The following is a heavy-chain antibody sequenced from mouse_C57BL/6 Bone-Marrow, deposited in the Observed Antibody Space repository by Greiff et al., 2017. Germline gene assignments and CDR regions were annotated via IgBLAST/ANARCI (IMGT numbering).Heavy chain of an antibody. CDR1: GYTFTSYW. D-gene: IGHD2-4*01. CDR2: IDPSDSYT. Sequence: QVQLKQPGAELVRPGTSVKLSCKASGYTFTSYWMHWVKQRPGQGLEWIGVIDPSDSYTNYNQKFKGKATLTVDTSSSTASMQLNSLTSEDSAVYCSARRGNDYDEAYWGQGTLVTVSA. J-gene: IGHJ3*01. V-gene: IGHV1-59*01. CDR3: ARRGNDYDEAY.